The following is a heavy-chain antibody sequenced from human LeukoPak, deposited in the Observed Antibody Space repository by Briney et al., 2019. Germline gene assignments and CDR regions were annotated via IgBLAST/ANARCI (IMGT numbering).Heavy chain of an antibody. J-gene: IGHJ4*02. D-gene: IGHD1-26*01. V-gene: IGHV3-23*01. Sequence: PGGSLRLSCAASGFTFSNYAMSWVRQAQGKGLEWVSSISGTGGSTYYADSVKGRFTISRDNSKNTLYLQMNSLRVEDTTIYYCAKEGAGFLFDYWGQGTLVTVSS. CDR2: ISGTGGST. CDR3: AKEGAGFLFDY. CDR1: GFTFSNYA.